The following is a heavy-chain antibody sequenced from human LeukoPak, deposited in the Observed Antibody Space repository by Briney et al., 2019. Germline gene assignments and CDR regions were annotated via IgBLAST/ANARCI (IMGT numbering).Heavy chain of an antibody. CDR3: ARDRLDGHSDY. CDR1: GFTFSGYW. Sequence: GGSLRLSCAASGFTFSGYWMHWVHQAPGKGLVWVSRISSDGSGTTYADSVKGRFTISRDNAENTLYLQMNSLRAEDTAMYYCARDRLDGHSDYWGQGTLVTVSS. J-gene: IGHJ4*02. V-gene: IGHV3-74*01. CDR2: ISSDGSGT. D-gene: IGHD5-24*01.